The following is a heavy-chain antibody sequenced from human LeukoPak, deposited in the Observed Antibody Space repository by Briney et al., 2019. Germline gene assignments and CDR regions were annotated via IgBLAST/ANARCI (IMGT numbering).Heavy chain of an antibody. D-gene: IGHD6-19*01. CDR3: ARRSSGWYQDY. V-gene: IGHV5-51*01. CDR1: GYSFTSYW. CDR2: IYPGDSDT. Sequence: GESLKISCKGSGYSFTSYWISWVRQMPGKGLECMGIIYPGDSDTRYSPSFQGRVTISADKSTSTAYLQWSSLKASDTAMYYCARRSSGWYQDYWGQGTLVTVSS. J-gene: IGHJ4*02.